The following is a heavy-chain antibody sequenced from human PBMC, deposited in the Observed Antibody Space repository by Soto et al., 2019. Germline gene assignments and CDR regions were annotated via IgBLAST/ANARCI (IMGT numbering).Heavy chain of an antibody. D-gene: IGHD3-10*01. CDR1: GFTFNSYS. CDR2: ITSGSSTI. J-gene: IGHJ4*02. Sequence: HPGGSLRLSCVFSGFTFNSYSMDWVRQAPGKGLEWVSYITSGSSTIHYADSVKGRFTISRDNAKNSVFLQMNSLRVEDTAVYYCVRDAGSLGYWGQGTLVTVSS. CDR3: VRDAGSLGY. V-gene: IGHV3-48*01.